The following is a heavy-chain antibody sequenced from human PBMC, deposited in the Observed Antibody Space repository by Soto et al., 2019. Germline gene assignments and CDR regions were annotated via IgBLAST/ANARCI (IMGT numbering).Heavy chain of an antibody. Sequence: HTGGSLRLSCSASGFTFNNYAMSWVRQAPGKGLEWVSALSAGGGSTYYADSVRGRFTISRDNSKNTLYLQMNSVRAEDTAVYYCAKASDSGYDFHYDYWGQGALVTVSS. J-gene: IGHJ4*02. D-gene: IGHD5-12*01. CDR2: LSAGGGST. CDR1: GFTFNNYA. V-gene: IGHV3-23*01. CDR3: AKASDSGYDFHYDY.